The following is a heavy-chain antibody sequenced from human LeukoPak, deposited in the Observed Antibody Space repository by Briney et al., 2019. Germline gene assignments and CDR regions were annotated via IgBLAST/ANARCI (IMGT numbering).Heavy chain of an antibody. CDR1: GGSFSGYY. D-gene: IGHD2-15*01. J-gene: IGHJ3*02. CDR3: VFGYCSGGSCYSANDAFDI. V-gene: IGHV4-34*01. CDR2: INHSGST. Sequence: SETLSLTCAVYGGSFSGYYWSWIRQPPGKGLEWIGEINHSGSTNYNPSLKSRVAISVDTSKNQFSLKLSSVTAADTAVYYCVFGYCSGGSCYSANDAFDIWGQGTMVTVSS.